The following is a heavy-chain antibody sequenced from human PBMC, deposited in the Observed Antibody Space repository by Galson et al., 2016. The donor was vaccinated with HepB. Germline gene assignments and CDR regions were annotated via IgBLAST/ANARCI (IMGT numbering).Heavy chain of an antibody. CDR3: AKGGPGSGSVWAGN. J-gene: IGHJ4*02. D-gene: IGHD3-10*01. Sequence: SLRLSCAASGFSITIDAMSWVRQAPGKGLEWVSGISGSGVVIYYADSVKGRFTISRDNSKNVLYLQMNSRRGDDTARYYCAKGGPGSGSVWAGNWGQGILVTVSS. V-gene: IGHV3-23*01. CDR1: GFSITIDA. CDR2: ISGSGVVI.